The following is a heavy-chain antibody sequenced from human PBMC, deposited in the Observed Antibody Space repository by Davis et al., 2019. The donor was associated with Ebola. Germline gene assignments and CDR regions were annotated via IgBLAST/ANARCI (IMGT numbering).Heavy chain of an antibody. V-gene: IGHV4-34*01. CDR3: ARGTHCSGGSCYSGPVDY. CDR1: GGSFSGYY. J-gene: IGHJ4*02. CDR2: INHSGST. Sequence: PSETLSLTCAVYGGSFSGYYWSWIRQPPGKGLEWIGEINHSGSTNYNPSLKSRVTISVDTSKNQFSLKLSSVTAADTAVYYCARGTHCSGGSCYSGPVDYWGQGTLVTVSS. D-gene: IGHD2-15*01.